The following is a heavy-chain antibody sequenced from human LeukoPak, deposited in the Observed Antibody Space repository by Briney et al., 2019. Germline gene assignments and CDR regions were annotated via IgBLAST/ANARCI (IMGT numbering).Heavy chain of an antibody. V-gene: IGHV1-8*03. CDR2: MNPNSGNT. J-gene: IGHJ6*03. Sequence: ASVKVSCKASGYTFTSYDINWVRQATGQGLEWMGWMNPNSGNTGYAQKFQGRVTITRNTSISTAYMELSSLRSEDTAVYFCARGCSSTSGYYYYYMDVWGKGTTVTASS. CDR1: GYTFTSYD. CDR3: ARGCSSTSGYYYYYMDV. D-gene: IGHD2-2*01.